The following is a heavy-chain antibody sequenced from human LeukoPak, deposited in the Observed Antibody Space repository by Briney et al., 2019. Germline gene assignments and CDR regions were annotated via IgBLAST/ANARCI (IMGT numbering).Heavy chain of an antibody. CDR3: ARGGTGTTHSFDY. CDR2: INPILGIA. D-gene: IGHD1-7*01. CDR1: GGTLSSYA. Sequence: PEASVKVSCKASGGTLSSYAISWVRQAPGQGLEWMGRINPILGIANYAQKLQGRVTITADKSTSTAYMELSSLRSEDTAVYYCARGGTGTTHSFDYWGQGTLVTVSS. V-gene: IGHV1-69*04. J-gene: IGHJ4*02.